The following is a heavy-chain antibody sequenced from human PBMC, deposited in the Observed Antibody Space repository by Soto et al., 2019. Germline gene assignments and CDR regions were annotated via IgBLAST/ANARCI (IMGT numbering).Heavy chain of an antibody. D-gene: IGHD1-26*01. CDR1: GLTFSDHF. J-gene: IGHJ4*02. Sequence: EVQLVDSGGGLVQPGGSLRLSCTASGLTFSDHFMEWVRQAPGKGLEWVARSRNKANSYITDYAASVIGRFTISRDDSKNSVYLQMNSLKTEDTAVYYRANADSGSYPYWGQGTLVTVSS. CDR2: SRNKANSYIT. V-gene: IGHV3-72*01. CDR3: ANADSGSYPY.